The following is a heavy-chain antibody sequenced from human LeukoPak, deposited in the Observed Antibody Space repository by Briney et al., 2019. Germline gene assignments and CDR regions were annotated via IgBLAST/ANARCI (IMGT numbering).Heavy chain of an antibody. V-gene: IGHV3-53*01. J-gene: IGHJ4*02. D-gene: IGHD3-10*01. CDR2: IYSGGST. CDR3: ARDPYNSGSSYFDY. Sequence: GGSLTLSCAVSGLTVSSNYMSWVRQAPGRGLEWVSAIYSGGSTFYADSVKGRFTISRDNSKNTLYLQMNSLRAEDTAVYYCARDPYNSGSSYFDYWGQGSLVTVSS. CDR1: GLTVSSNY.